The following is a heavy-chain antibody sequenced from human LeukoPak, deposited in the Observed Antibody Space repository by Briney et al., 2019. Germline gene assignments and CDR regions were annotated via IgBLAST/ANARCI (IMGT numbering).Heavy chain of an antibody. CDR1: GYSFTTYG. CDR2: ISAYNGNT. Sequence: ASVRVSCKASGYSFTTYGFSWVRQAPGQGLEWMGWISAYNGNTNYAQRLQGRVTMTTDTSTSTVYMELRSLRSDDTAVYYCARDKNWKPDYWGQGTLVTVSS. V-gene: IGHV1-18*04. CDR3: ARDKNWKPDY. J-gene: IGHJ4*02. D-gene: IGHD1-1*01.